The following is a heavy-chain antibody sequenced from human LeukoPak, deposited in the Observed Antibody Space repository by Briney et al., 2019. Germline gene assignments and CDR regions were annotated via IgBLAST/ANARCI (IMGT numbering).Heavy chain of an antibody. CDR3: AKATFEGGNNWFDP. J-gene: IGHJ5*02. D-gene: IGHD3-16*01. CDR1: GFTFSSYG. CDR2: ISYDGSNK. V-gene: IGHV3-30*18. Sequence: PGRSLRLSCAASGFTFSSYGMRWVRQAPGKGLEWVAVISYDGSNKYYADSVKGRFTISRDNSKNTLYLQMNSLRAEDTAVYYCAKATFEGGNNWFDPWGQGTLVTVSS.